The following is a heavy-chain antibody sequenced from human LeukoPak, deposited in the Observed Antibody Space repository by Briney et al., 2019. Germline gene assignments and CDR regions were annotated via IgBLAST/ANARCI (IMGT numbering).Heavy chain of an antibody. CDR3: ARDGIRFYYYGMDV. V-gene: IGHV3-30*04. Sequence: GRSLRLSCAASGFTFSSYAMHWVRQAPGKGLEWVAVISYDGSSKYYADSVKGRFTISRDNSKNTLYLQMNSLRAEDTAVYYCARDGIRFYYYGMDVWGQGTTVTVSS. CDR1: GFTFSSYA. D-gene: IGHD1-26*01. J-gene: IGHJ6*02. CDR2: ISYDGSSK.